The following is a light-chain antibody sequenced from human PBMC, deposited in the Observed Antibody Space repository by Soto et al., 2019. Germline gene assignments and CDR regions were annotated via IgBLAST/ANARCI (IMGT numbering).Light chain of an antibody. CDR3: LEQNSFPQS. CDR2: AAS. CDR1: QGIGNY. J-gene: IGKJ4*01. Sequence: DRQMTQSPSSLSASVGDRVTIICRASQGIGNYVGWYQQKPGKAPKRLIYAASNLESGVPPRFSGSGSGTEFTLTISTLQPEDFAVYYCLEQNSFPQSFGGGTTVEIK. V-gene: IGKV1-17*01.